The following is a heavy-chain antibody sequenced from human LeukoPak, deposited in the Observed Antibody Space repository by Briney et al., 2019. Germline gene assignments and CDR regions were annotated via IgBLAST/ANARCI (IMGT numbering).Heavy chain of an antibody. CDR2: INHSGST. D-gene: IGHD3-16*02. CDR1: GGSFSGYY. CDR3: ARVGYYDYVWGSYRYHDY. V-gene: IGHV4-34*01. Sequence: SETLSLTCAVYGGSFSGYYWSWIRQPPGKGLEWIGEINHSGSTNYNPSVKSRVTISVDTSKNQFSLKLSSVTAADTAVYYCARVGYYDYVWGSYRYHDYWGQGTLVTVSS. J-gene: IGHJ4*02.